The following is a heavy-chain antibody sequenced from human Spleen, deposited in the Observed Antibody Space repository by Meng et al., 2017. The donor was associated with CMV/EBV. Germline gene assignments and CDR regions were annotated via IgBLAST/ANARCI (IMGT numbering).Heavy chain of an antibody. CDR1: GFKFSDYG. D-gene: IGHD3-22*01. CDR3: ASPPSSGRDY. CDR2: ISHDGMII. Sequence: GESLKISCAASGFKFSDYGMNWVRQAPGKGLEWVGFISHDGMIIYYADSLKGRFTISRDNSKNTLYLQMSSLRGDDTAVYYCASPPSSGRDYWGQGTLVTVSS. V-gene: IGHV3-30*03. J-gene: IGHJ4*02.